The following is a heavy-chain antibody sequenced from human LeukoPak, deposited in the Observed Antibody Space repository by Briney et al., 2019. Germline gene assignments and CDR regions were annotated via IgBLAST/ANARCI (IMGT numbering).Heavy chain of an antibody. CDR1: GYSFTSYW. V-gene: IGHV5-10-1*01. CDR2: IDPSDSYT. CDR3: ARDLGYYGSGSSRFDP. D-gene: IGHD3-10*01. J-gene: IGHJ5*02. Sequence: GESLRISCKGSGYSFTSYWIGWVRQMPGKGLEWMGRIDPSDSYTNYSPSFQGHVTISADKSISTAYLQWSSLKASDTAMYYCARDLGYYGSGSSRFDPWGQGTLVTVSS.